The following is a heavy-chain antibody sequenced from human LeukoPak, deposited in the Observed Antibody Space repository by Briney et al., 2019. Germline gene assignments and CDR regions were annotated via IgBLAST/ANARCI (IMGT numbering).Heavy chain of an antibody. V-gene: IGHV1-69*05. J-gene: IGHJ4*02. CDR1: GGTFSSYA. Sequence: ASVKVSCKASGGTFSSYAISWVRQAPGQGLEWMGGIIPIFGTANYAQKFQGRVTITTDGSTSTAYMELSSLRSEDTAVYYCARGYCSSTSCYTPFDYWGQGTLVTVSS. CDR2: IIPIFGTA. D-gene: IGHD2-2*02. CDR3: ARGYCSSTSCYTPFDY.